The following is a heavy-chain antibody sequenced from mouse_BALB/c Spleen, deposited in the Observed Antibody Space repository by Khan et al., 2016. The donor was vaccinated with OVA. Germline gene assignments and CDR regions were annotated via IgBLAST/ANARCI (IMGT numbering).Heavy chain of an antibody. CDR1: GYSFTGYF. J-gene: IGHJ2*01. CDR3: ARKNGSDFDY. Sequence: EVQLQESGPELVKPGASVKISCKASGYSFTGYFMNWVMQSHGKSLEWIGRINPHIGETFYNQKFKSKATLTVDESSSTVHMELRSLASEDSAVYYCARKNGSDFDYWGQGTTLTVSS. V-gene: IGHV1-20*02. CDR2: INPHIGET. D-gene: IGHD1-1*01.